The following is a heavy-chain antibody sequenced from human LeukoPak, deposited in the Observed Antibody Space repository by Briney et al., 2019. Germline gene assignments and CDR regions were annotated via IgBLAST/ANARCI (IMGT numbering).Heavy chain of an antibody. Sequence: ASVKVSCKASGYTFNSYGINWVRQAPGQGLEWMGWISDYNGNRDYAQKFQGRVTMTTDTSTSTAYMELRNLRSDDTAVYYCAREQLRVRGVFDIWGQGTMVTVSS. CDR2: ISDYNGNR. CDR1: GYTFNSYG. CDR3: AREQLRVRGVFDI. D-gene: IGHD1-1*01. V-gene: IGHV1-18*01. J-gene: IGHJ3*02.